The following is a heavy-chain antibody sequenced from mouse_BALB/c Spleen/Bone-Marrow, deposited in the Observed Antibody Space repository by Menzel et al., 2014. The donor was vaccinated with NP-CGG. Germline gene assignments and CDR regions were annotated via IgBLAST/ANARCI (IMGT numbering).Heavy chain of an antibody. D-gene: IGHD1-1*02. Sequence: QVQLQQSGAELVRPGSSLKVSCKASGYAFSGYWMNWVKQRPGQGLEWIGQIYPGDGDTNYNGKFKGKATLTADKSSSTAYMQLSSLTSEDSAVYFCARSTSTMRYWGKGTPLTVST. V-gene: IGHV1-80*01. CDR3: ARSTSTMRY. CDR2: IYPGDGDT. J-gene: IGHJ2*01. CDR1: GYAFSGYW.